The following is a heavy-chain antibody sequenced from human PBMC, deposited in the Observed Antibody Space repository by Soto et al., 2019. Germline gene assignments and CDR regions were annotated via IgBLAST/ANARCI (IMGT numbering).Heavy chain of an antibody. CDR3: AGEVASGD. Sequence: QVQLVESGGDVVQPGRSLRLSCAASGFTFSSYGMHWVRQAPGKGLEWVAVISYDGSVKYYADSVKGRFTISRDNSKNTLYLQMSGLRAEDTAVYYCAGEVASGDWGQGTLVTVSS. V-gene: IGHV3-30*03. J-gene: IGHJ4*02. D-gene: IGHD2-21*01. CDR1: GFTFSSYG. CDR2: ISYDGSVK.